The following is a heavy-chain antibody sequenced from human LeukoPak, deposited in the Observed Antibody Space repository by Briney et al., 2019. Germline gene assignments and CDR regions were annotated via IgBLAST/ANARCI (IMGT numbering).Heavy chain of an antibody. J-gene: IGHJ4*02. CDR1: GFTFSSYA. CDR3: AREHIVRDLGY. CDR2: ISYDGSNK. V-gene: IGHV3-30-3*01. D-gene: IGHD2-21*01. Sequence: GGSLRLSCAASGFTFSSYAMHWVRQAPGKGLEWVAVISYDGSNKYYADSVKGRFTISRDNSKNTLYLQMNSLRAEDTAVYYCAREHIVRDLGYWGQGTLVTVSS.